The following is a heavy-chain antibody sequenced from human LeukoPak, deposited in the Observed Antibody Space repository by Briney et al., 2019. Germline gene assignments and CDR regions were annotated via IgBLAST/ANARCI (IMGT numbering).Heavy chain of an antibody. CDR1: GFTFRSYA. D-gene: IGHD2-21*01. V-gene: IGHV3-23*01. CDR2: ISYTGDTA. Sequence: GGSLRLSRAASGFTFRSYAMSWVRQAPGKGLEWVSTISYTGDTASYADSVKGRFTVSRDNSKDTLFLQMNSLRAEDTAVFYCAKGSRHIYDAFDFWGQGTMVTVSS. CDR3: AKGSRHIYDAFDF. J-gene: IGHJ3*01.